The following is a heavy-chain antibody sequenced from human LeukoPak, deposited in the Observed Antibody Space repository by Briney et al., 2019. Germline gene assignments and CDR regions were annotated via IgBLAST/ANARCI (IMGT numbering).Heavy chain of an antibody. CDR1: GFTFSTYW. D-gene: IGHD5-12*01. CDR3: AKESGYDVDLEY. J-gene: IGHJ4*02. CDR2: INTDGSTT. V-gene: IGHV3-74*01. Sequence: GGSLRLPCAGSGFTFSTYWMHWVRQAPGGGLVWVSGINTDGSTTSYADSVKGRFTISRDNAKNTLYLQMTSLSAEDTALYYCAKESGYDVDLEYWGQGALVTVSS.